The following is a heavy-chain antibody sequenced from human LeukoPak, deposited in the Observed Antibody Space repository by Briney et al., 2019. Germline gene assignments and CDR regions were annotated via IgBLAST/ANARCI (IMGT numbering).Heavy chain of an antibody. D-gene: IGHD2-2*01. CDR1: TALLSGRKYY. J-gene: IGHJ4*02. CDR2: IYYSGST. V-gene: IGHV4-39*01. Sequence: SQTLSLACTLFTALLSGRKYYWAWLRQTPGKGLDWIGSIYYSGSTHYSPSLKSPVTISVDTSKNQFSLRVSSVTAADTAAYYRAKNSSSANNGGCDYWGQGIRVTVSS. CDR3: AKNSSSANNGGCDY.